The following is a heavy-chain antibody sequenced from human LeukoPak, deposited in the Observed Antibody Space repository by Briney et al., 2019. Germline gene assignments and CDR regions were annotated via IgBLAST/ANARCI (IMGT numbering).Heavy chain of an antibody. D-gene: IGHD7-27*01. V-gene: IGHV3-48*01. J-gene: IGHJ3*02. CDR2: ISRSSRHI. Sequence: SGGPLRLSCGASGFNLSSYSMNWVRQAPRKGGEGVSYISRSSRHIFHADPVKGRFTSSRDNAKNSLYLQMNSLRADDTAVYYCASDANWGLNAFDIWGQGTMVTVSS. CDR3: ASDANWGLNAFDI. CDR1: GFNLSSYS.